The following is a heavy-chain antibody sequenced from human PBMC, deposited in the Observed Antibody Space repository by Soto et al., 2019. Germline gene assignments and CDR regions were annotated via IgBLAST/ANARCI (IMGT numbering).Heavy chain of an antibody. CDR1: GFTFSSYA. V-gene: IGHV3-23*01. J-gene: IGHJ4*02. Sequence: GGSLRLSCAASGFTFSSYAMNWVRQAPGKGLEWVSVTSGSGDSTYYADSVKGRFTISRDNAKNSLYLEMNGLRAEDTALYYCAKEMDCSTTTCSFFDFSNFAFDFWGQGTLVTVSS. D-gene: IGHD2-2*01. CDR3: AKEMDCSTTTCSFFDFSNFAFDF. CDR2: TSGSGDST.